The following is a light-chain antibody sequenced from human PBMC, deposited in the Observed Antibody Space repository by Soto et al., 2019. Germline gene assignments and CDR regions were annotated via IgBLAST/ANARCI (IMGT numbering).Light chain of an antibody. CDR3: QQYNNWPPIT. CDR2: DAS. V-gene: IGKV3D-15*01. CDR1: QSLSSS. Sequence: EIVMTQSPPTLSASPGERATLSCRASQSLSSSSLAWYQQKPGQAPRLLIYDASNRATGIPARFSGSGSGTEFTLTISSLQSEDFAVYYCQQYNNWPPITFGQGTRLEIK. J-gene: IGKJ5*01.